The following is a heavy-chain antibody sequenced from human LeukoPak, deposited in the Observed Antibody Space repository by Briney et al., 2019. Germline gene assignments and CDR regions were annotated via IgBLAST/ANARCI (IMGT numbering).Heavy chain of an antibody. Sequence: SETLSLTCTVSGGSISSSSYYWGWIRQPPGKGLEWIGSIYYSGSTYYNPSLKSRVTISVDTSKNQFSLKLSSVTAADTAVYYCARALGIGSGWYDYWGQGTLVTVSS. CDR2: IYYSGST. D-gene: IGHD6-19*01. CDR1: GGSISSSSYY. CDR3: ARALGIGSGWYDY. J-gene: IGHJ4*02. V-gene: IGHV4-39*07.